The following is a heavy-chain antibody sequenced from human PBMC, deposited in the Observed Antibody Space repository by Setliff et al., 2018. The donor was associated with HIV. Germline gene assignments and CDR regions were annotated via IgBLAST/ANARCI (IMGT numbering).Heavy chain of an antibody. CDR1: EFTLSRDD. J-gene: IGHJ6*03. Sequence: PGGSLRLSCAASEFTLSRDDMNWVRQAPGKGLEWVSSISSSSTDIYYADSVKGRFTISRDNAKKSLYLQMNSLRAEDTAVYYCARGVAVAPTRWSHYYFYMDVWGKGTTVTVSS. CDR2: ISSSSTDI. D-gene: IGHD2-15*01. V-gene: IGHV3-21*01. CDR3: ARGVAVAPTRWSHYYFYMDV.